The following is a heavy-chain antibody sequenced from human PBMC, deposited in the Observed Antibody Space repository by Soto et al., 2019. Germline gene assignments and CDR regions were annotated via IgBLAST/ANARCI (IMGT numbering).Heavy chain of an antibody. D-gene: IGHD6-6*01. CDR2: TYYRSQWYN. V-gene: IGHV6-1*01. J-gene: IGHJ6*02. Sequence: PSQTLSLTCAISGDSVSSDTAAWNWIRQSPSRGLEWLGRTYYRSQWYNDYTLSVKSRITITPDTSKNQFSLQLNSVTPDDTAVYYCAKEFSSSASDDYYYYGMDVWGQGTTVTV. CDR3: AKEFSSSASDDYYYYGMDV. CDR1: GDSVSSDTAA.